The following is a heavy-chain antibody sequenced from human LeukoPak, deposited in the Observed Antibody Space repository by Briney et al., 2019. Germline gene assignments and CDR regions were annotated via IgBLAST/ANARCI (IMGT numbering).Heavy chain of an antibody. J-gene: IGHJ5*02. V-gene: IGHV4-34*01. CDR1: GGSFSGYY. D-gene: IGHD6-19*01. CDR2: INHSGST. Sequence: SETLSLTCAVYGGSFSGYYWSWIRQPPGKGLERIGEINHSGSTNYNPSLKSRVTISVDTSKNQFSLKLSSVTAADTAVYYCARGGEQWLVRGRGWFDPWGQGTLVTVSS. CDR3: ARGGEQWLVRGRGWFDP.